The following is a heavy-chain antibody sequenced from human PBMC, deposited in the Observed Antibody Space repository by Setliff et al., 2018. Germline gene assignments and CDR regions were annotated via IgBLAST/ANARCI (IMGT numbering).Heavy chain of an antibody. CDR3: ARLGGWLTSPETPGAFDI. J-gene: IGHJ3*02. D-gene: IGHD3-16*01. CDR2: IYPADSDP. CDR1: GYSFTTYW. Sequence: GESLKISCKSSGYSFTTYWIGWVRQMPGKGLELMGIIYPADSDPRYSPSFQGQVTISVDKSISTVYLQWSSLKASDTAIYYCARLGGWLTSPETPGAFDIWGQGTMVTVSS. V-gene: IGHV5-51*01.